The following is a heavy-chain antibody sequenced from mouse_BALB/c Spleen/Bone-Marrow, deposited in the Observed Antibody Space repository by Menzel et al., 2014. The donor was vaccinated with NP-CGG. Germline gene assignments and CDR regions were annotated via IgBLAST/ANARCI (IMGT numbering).Heavy chain of an antibody. CDR2: IYPGNVNT. CDR3: TRDTIGY. Sequence: SGPELVKPGVSVRISCKAPGYTFTTYYIHWVKQRPGQGLEWIGWIYPGNVNTKYNEKFKGKATLTADKSSSTAYMQLSSLTSEDSAVFFCTRDTIGYWGQGTSVTVSS. CDR1: GYTFTTYY. J-gene: IGHJ4*01. V-gene: IGHV1S56*01.